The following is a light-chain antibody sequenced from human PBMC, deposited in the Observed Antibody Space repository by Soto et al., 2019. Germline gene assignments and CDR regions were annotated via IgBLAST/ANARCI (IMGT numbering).Light chain of an antibody. CDR2: AAS. J-gene: IGKJ2*01. Sequence: DIQMTQSPSSLSASVGDRVTITCRASQSISSYLNWYQQKPGKAPKLLIYAASSLQTGVPSRFSGRGSGTDFTLTISSLLPEDFATYYCQQSYGIPPSFGQGTKLEIK. CDR1: QSISSY. CDR3: QQSYGIPPS. V-gene: IGKV1-39*01.